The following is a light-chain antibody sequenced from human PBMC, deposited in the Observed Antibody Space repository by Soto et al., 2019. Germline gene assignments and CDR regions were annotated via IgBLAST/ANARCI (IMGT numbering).Light chain of an antibody. CDR2: AVS. CDR3: CSYTVSANYV. V-gene: IGLV2-14*01. J-gene: IGLJ1*01. CDR1: SSDVGGYNY. Sequence: QSVMRHPASVSWSPGHSITISCTGTSSDVGGYNYVSWYQQHPGKAPKLMIYAVSNRPSGVSNRFSGSKSGNTATLTISGLQAEDEADYYCCSYTVSANYVFGTGTKVTVL.